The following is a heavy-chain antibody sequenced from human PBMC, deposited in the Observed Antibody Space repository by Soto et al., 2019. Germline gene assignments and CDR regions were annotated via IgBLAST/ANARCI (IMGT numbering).Heavy chain of an antibody. CDR1: GFTFSTYG. V-gene: IGHV3-33*08. CDR2: IWSDGSNK. Sequence: QVQLVESGGGVVQPGRSLRLSCAASGFTFSTYGMHWVRQAPGKGLEWVAVIWSDGSNKYYADSVKGRFTISRDTSENSLYLQMNSLRVEDTAVYYCARDLRKGRYFDYWGQGTLVTVSS. J-gene: IGHJ4*02. CDR3: ARDLRKGRYFDY.